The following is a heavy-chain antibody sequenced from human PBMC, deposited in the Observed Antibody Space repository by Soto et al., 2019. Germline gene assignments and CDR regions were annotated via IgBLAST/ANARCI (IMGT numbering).Heavy chain of an antibody. V-gene: IGHV1-3*01. J-gene: IGHJ4*02. CDR1: GFIFTNHA. CDR3: ARGIWTMTRGAYYFDN. D-gene: IGHD3-10*01. CDR2: INAGNGHT. Sequence: GASVKVSCKASGFIFTNHAMQWVRQAPGQRLEWMGWINAGNGHTKYSQNFQGRVTITRDTSASTVYMELSSLISEDAAIYYCARGIWTMTRGAYYFDNWGQGPLVTVSS.